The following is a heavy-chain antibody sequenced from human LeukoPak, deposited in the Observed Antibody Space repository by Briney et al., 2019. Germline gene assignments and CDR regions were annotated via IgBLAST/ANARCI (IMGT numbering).Heavy chain of an antibody. D-gene: IGHD2-2*01. CDR3: ARAQEGCSRSSCYLGP. J-gene: IGHJ5*02. CDR2: MQHSGRT. V-gene: IGHV4-4*02. CDR1: GASITSTNW. Sequence: ASGTLPLTCAISGASITSTNWWVWVRQPPGKGLEWIGEMQHSGRTNYNPSLRSRVAMSLDKSNNQFYLRLSSVAAADTALYYCARAQEGCSRSSCYLGPWGQGTQVTVSS.